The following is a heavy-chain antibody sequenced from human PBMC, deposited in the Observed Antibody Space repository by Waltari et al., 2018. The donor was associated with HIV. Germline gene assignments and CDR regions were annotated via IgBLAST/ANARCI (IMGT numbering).Heavy chain of an antibody. D-gene: IGHD3-10*01. CDR3: ARRPDYSSPYFDP. J-gene: IGHJ5*02. CDR1: GYRFFAYW. CDR2: VYPNNDEV. V-gene: IGHV5-51*03. Sequence: EVRLVQFGAEVKEPGQSLKISCRASGYRFFAYWVGWARQIPGKGLEWIGMVYPNNDEVTYNPSLYGQVDITVGRSSATTDRHLKSLKTSDTGMYYCARRPDYSSPYFDPWGQGTLVTVSS.